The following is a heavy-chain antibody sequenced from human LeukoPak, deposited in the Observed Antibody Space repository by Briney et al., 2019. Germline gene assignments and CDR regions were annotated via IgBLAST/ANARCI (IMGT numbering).Heavy chain of an antibody. Sequence: GGSLRLSCAASGFTFSSYAMHWVRQAPGKGLEWVAVISYDGSNKYYADSVKGRFTISRDNSKNTLYLQMNSLRAEDTAVYYCVCGETGGEVLRFLEWSLDAFDIWGQGTMVTVSS. CDR1: GFTFSSYA. V-gene: IGHV3-30-3*01. D-gene: IGHD3-3*01. J-gene: IGHJ3*02. CDR2: ISYDGSNK. CDR3: VCGETGGEVLRFLEWSLDAFDI.